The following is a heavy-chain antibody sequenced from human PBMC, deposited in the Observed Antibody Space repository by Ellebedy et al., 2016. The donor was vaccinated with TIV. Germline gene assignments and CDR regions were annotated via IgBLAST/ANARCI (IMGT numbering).Heavy chain of an antibody. CDR1: GFSLSTSGVG. CDR3: AHSSGGSYYGFHYFDY. V-gene: IGHV2-5*02. CDR2: IYWDDDK. D-gene: IGHD1-26*01. Sequence: SGPTLVKPTQTLTLTCTFSGFSLSTSGVGVGWIRQPPGKVLEWLTLIYWDDDKRYSPSLKSRLTITKDTSKSQVVLTMTNMDPVDTATYYCAHSSGGSYYGFHYFDYWGQGTLVTVSS. J-gene: IGHJ4*02.